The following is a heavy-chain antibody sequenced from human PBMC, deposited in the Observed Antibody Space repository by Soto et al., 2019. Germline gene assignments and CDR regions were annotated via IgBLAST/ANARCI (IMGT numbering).Heavy chain of an antibody. D-gene: IGHD3-10*01. CDR3: AHNSPRPRLLWFGEQDPYYFDY. J-gene: IGHJ4*02. CDR2: IYWDDDK. CDR1: GFSLSTSGVG. Sequence: SGPTLVNPTQTLTLTCTFSGFSLSTSGVGVGWIRQPPGKALEWLALIYWDDDKRYSPSLKSRLTITKDTSKNQVVLTMTNMDPVDTATYYCAHNSPRPRLLWFGEQDPYYFDYWGQGTLVTVSS. V-gene: IGHV2-5*02.